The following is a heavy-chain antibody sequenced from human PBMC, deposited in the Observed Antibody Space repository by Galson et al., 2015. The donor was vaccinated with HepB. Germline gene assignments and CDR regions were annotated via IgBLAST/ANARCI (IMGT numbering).Heavy chain of an antibody. J-gene: IGHJ6*02. CDR1: GYTFTSYY. Sequence: SVKVSCTASGYTFTSYYMHWVRQAPGQGLEWMGIINPSGGSTSYAQRFQGRVTMTRDTSTSTVYMELSSLRSEDTAVYYCAREDYGSGSYYNRNRSYYGMDGWGQGTTVTVSS. V-gene: IGHV1-46*03. CDR3: AREDYGSGSYYNRNRSYYGMDG. CDR2: INPSGGST. D-gene: IGHD3-10*01.